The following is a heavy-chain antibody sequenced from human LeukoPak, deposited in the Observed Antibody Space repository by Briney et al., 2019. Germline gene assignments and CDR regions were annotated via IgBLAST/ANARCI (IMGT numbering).Heavy chain of an antibody. CDR2: INPTGGST. D-gene: IGHD6-6*01. CDR3: ARTAARCFDY. CDR1: GHTFPSYF. V-gene: IGHV1-46*01. J-gene: IGHJ4*02. Sequence: ASVKVSCKASGHTFPSYFMHWVRQAPGQGLEWMGIINPTGGSTTYAQKFQGRVTMTRDTSTSTVYMELSSLRSDDTAVYYCARTAARCFDYWGQGTLVTVSS.